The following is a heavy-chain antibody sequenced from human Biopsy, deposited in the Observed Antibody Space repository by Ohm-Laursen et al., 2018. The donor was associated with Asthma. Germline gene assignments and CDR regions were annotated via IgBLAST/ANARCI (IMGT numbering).Heavy chain of an antibody. CDR3: VRGSSSWHHGPFHYYYGLDV. J-gene: IGHJ6*02. CDR2: IYYSGTT. V-gene: IGHV4-39*01. D-gene: IGHD6-13*01. Sequence: TLSLTCSLSSGSGGYMRRGNYYWGWIRQPPGKGLEWIGSIYYSGTTYYNPSLESRGTVSADTSKNQFSLKLTSVTAADTAVYYCVRGSSSWHHGPFHYYYGLDVWGQGTTATVSS. CDR1: SGSGGYMRRGNYY.